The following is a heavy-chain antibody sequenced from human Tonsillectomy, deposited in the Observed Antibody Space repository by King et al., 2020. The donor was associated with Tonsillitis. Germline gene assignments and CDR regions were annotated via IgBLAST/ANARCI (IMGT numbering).Heavy chain of an antibody. J-gene: IGHJ4*02. D-gene: IGHD3-16*02. V-gene: IGHV3-64D*06. CDR3: VKAPRAFWGSFRD. CDR1: GFTFSSYA. CDR2: ISSNGGST. Sequence: VQLVESGGGLVQPGGPLRLSCSASGFTFSSYAMHWVRQAPGKGLEYVSAISSNGGSTYNADSVKGRFTISRDNSKNTLYLQMRSLRAEDTAVYYCVKAPRAFWGSFRDWGQGTLVTVSS.